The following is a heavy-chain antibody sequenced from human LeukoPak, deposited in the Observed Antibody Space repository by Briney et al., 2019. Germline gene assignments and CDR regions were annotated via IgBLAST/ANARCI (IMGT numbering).Heavy chain of an antibody. CDR1: GYNFNDYY. D-gene: IGHD1-1*01. CDR2: INPNSGGT. CDR3: AREAHTTGSDY. Sequence: GASVKVSCKASGYNFNDYYIYWVRQAPGHGLEWMAWINPNSGGTNYAQKFQGRVTMTRDTSISTAYMELSRLRSDDTAVYYCAREAHTTGSDYWGQGTLVTVSS. V-gene: IGHV1-2*02. J-gene: IGHJ4*02.